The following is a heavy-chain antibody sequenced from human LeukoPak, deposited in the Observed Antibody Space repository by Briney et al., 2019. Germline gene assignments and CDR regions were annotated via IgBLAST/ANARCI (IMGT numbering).Heavy chain of an antibody. CDR3: AKDAFHYGSGTLFDH. Sequence: GGSLRLSCAASGFTFSSYAMSWVRQASGKGLEWVSTIYSGGSTYYSDSVKGRFTISRDNSENTLYLQMNSLRAEDTAVYYCAKDAFHYGSGTLFDHWGQGTLVTVSS. CDR2: IYSGGST. V-gene: IGHV3-23*01. CDR1: GFTFSSYA. J-gene: IGHJ4*02. D-gene: IGHD3-10*01.